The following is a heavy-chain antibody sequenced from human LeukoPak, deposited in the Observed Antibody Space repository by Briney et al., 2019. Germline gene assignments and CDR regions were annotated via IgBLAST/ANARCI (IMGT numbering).Heavy chain of an antibody. J-gene: IGHJ5*02. V-gene: IGHV1-2*02. CDR2: ITPNSGGT. D-gene: IGHD3-3*01. Sequence: ASVKVSCKASGYTFTAYYMHWVRQAPEQGLEWMGWITPNSGGTKYAQRFQGRVTMTRDTSISTAYMELSGLRSDDTAVYYCARGRRLSHPKKILLRFLEWPIRGWFDPWGQGTLVTVSS. CDR3: ARGRRLSHPKKILLRFLEWPIRGWFDP. CDR1: GYTFTAYY.